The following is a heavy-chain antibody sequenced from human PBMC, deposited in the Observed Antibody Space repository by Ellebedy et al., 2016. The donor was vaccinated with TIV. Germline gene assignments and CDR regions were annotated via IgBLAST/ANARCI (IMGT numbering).Heavy chain of an antibody. CDR2: ITGSGGST. Sequence: GESLKISCAASGFTFSSYAMTWVRQAPGKGLEWVSAITGSGGSTYYADSVKGRLTISRDNSKNTLYLQMNSLRAEDTALYYCARGPAGYNAGKHDFWGQGTLVVVSS. J-gene: IGHJ4*02. D-gene: IGHD1-14*01. CDR1: GFTFSSYA. CDR3: ARGPAGYNAGKHDF. V-gene: IGHV3-23*01.